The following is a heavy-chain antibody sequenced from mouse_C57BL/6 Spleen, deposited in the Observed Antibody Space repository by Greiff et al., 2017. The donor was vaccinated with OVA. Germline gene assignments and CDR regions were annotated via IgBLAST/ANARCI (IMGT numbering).Heavy chain of an antibody. CDR1: GYTFTDYY. Sequence: VQLQQSGPELVKPGASVKISCKASGYTFTDYYMNWVKQSHGKSLEWIGDINPNNGGTSYNQKFKGKATLTVDKSSSTAYMELRSLTSEDSAVYYCYYYGSSYVYFDYWGQGTTLTVSS. CDR2: INPNNGGT. D-gene: IGHD1-1*01. V-gene: IGHV1-26*01. J-gene: IGHJ2*01. CDR3: YYYGSSYVYFDY.